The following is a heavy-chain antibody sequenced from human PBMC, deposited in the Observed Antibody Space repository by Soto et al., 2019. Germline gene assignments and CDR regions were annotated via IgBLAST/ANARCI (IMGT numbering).Heavy chain of an antibody. Sequence: HGGSLGLGCTTSGVRVKNYGMDGVLKDPGKGLEWVAVISYEGKTQYYADFVKGRFTISRDNSKNTLSLQIDGLRGEDSAVYYCAKERKEFTSGWYYRHWGQGTRVTVS. D-gene: IGHD6-19*01. CDR2: ISYEGKTQ. CDR1: GVRVKNYG. J-gene: IGHJ4*02. V-gene: IGHV3-30*18. CDR3: AKERKEFTSGWYYRH.